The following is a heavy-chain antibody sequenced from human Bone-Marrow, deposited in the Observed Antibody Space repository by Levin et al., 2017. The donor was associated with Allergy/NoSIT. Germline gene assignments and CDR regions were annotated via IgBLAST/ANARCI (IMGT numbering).Heavy chain of an antibody. Sequence: ASVKVSCKASGYTFTSYGISWVRQAPGQGLEWMGWISAYNGNTNYAQKLQGRVTMTTDTSTSTAYMELRSLRSDDTAVYYCARARAARSISPGDLDYWGQGTLVTVSS. D-gene: IGHD6-6*01. V-gene: IGHV1-18*01. CDR1: GYTFTSYG. CDR2: ISAYNGNT. CDR3: ARARAARSISPGDLDY. J-gene: IGHJ4*02.